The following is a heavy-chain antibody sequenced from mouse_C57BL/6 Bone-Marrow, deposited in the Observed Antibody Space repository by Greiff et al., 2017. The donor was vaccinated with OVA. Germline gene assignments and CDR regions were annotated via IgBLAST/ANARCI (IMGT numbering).Heavy chain of an antibody. Sequence: QVQLKESGPGLVQPSQSLSITCTVSGFSLTSYGVHWVRQSPGKGLEWLGVIWSGGSTDYNAAFISRLSISKDNSKSQVFFKMNSLQADDTAIYYCAKGDWDHFDYWGQGTTLTVSS. D-gene: IGHD4-1*01. CDR2: IWSGGST. J-gene: IGHJ2*01. V-gene: IGHV2-2*01. CDR3: AKGDWDHFDY. CDR1: GFSLTSYG.